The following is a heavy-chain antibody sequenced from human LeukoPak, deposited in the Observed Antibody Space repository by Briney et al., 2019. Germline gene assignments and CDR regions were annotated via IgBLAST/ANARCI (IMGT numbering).Heavy chain of an antibody. Sequence: GGSLRLSCAASGFTFSSYWMSWVRQTPGKGLEWVANIKEDGSEKNYVDSVKGRFTISRDNAKNSLLLQMNSLRVEDTAVYYCVISKGPGLAAYWGQGTLVTVSS. J-gene: IGHJ4*02. CDR2: IKEDGSEK. D-gene: IGHD6-13*01. V-gene: IGHV3-7*01. CDR3: VISKGPGLAAY. CDR1: GFTFSSYW.